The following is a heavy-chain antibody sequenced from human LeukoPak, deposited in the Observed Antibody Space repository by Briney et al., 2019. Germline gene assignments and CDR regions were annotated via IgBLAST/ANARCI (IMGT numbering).Heavy chain of an antibody. J-gene: IGHJ4*02. CDR1: GGSFSGYY. CDR3: ASGGLYCSGGSCYPSDY. D-gene: IGHD2-15*01. CDR2: INHSGST. Sequence: SETPSLTCAVYGGSFSGYYWSWIRQPPGKGLEWIGEINHSGSTNYNPSLKSRVTISVDTSKNQFSLKLSSVTAADTAVYYCASGGLYCSGGSCYPSDYWGQGTLVTVSS. V-gene: IGHV4-34*01.